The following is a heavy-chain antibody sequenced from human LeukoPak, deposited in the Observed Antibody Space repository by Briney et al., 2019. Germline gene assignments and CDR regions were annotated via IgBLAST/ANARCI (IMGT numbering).Heavy chain of an antibody. CDR2: IYSGGST. V-gene: IGHV3-66*02. Sequence: GGSLRLSCAASGFTVSSNEMSWVRQAPGKGLEWVSVIYSGGSTYYADSVKGRFTISRDNSKNTLYLQMNSLRAEDTAVYYCARRLLYYYDSSGYYLDAFDIWGQGTMVTVSS. J-gene: IGHJ3*02. CDR3: ARRLLYYYDSSGYYLDAFDI. D-gene: IGHD3-22*01. CDR1: GFTVSSNE.